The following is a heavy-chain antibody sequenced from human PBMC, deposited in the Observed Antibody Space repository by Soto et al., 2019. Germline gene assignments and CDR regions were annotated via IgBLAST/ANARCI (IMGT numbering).Heavy chain of an antibody. D-gene: IGHD3-9*01. Sequence: QVQLVQSGAEVKKPGASVKVSCKASGYTFTSYGINWVRQAPGQGLEWVGWIRAYSGSTNYAQKVQGRVTMTTDTSTSTAYMELRSLTSDDTAVYYCARGRYDSLTGLPTEYSQHWGQGTLVTVSS. V-gene: IGHV1-18*01. J-gene: IGHJ1*01. CDR3: ARGRYDSLTGLPTEYSQH. CDR1: GYTFTSYG. CDR2: IRAYSGST.